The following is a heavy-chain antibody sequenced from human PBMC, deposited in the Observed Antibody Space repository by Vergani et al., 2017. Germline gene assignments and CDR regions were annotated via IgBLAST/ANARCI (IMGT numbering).Heavy chain of an antibody. Sequence: EVQVLESGGGLVQPGGSLRLSCAASRFTFSSYAMNWVRQAPGKGLEWVSAISGSGSSTYYADSVKGRFTISRDNSKNTLYLQMNSLRAEDTAVYYCARVGMLSVAGTFDYWGQGTLVTVSS. V-gene: IGHV3-23*01. D-gene: IGHD6-19*01. CDR1: RFTFSSYA. CDR3: ARVGMLSVAGTFDY. CDR2: ISGSGSST. J-gene: IGHJ4*02.